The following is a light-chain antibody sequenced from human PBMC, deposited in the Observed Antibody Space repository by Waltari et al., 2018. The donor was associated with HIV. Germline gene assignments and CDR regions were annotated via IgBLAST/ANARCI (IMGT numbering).Light chain of an antibody. Sequence: YELTQPLSVLVALGLTAKITCGGNNLGTKDVHWYQKRPGQAPVLVMFKDYNRPTGIPERFSGSKSRNTAALTISGVQVEDEADYFCQVCDNNVVFGGGTKLTGL. V-gene: IGLV3-9*01. CDR1: NLGTKD. CDR2: KDY. CDR3: QVCDNNVV. J-gene: IGLJ3*02.